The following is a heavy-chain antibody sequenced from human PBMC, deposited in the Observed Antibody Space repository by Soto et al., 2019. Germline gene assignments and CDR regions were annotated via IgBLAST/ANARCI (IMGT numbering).Heavy chain of an antibody. J-gene: IGHJ3*02. Sequence: GGSLRLSCAASGFTFSSYAMSWVRQAPGKGLEWVSAISGSGGSTYYADSVKGRFTISRDNSKNTLYLQMNSLRAEDTAVYYCAKVRPEVVPAAPDAFDIWGQGTMVTVS. D-gene: IGHD2-2*01. CDR2: ISGSGGST. CDR3: AKVRPEVVPAAPDAFDI. CDR1: GFTFSSYA. V-gene: IGHV3-23*01.